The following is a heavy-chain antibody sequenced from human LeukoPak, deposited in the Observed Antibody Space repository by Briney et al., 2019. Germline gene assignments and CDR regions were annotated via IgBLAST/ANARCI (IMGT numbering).Heavy chain of an antibody. D-gene: IGHD1-26*01. V-gene: IGHV3-23*01. CDR3: ASTVGKTYYFDY. J-gene: IGHJ4*02. Sequence: GGSLRLSCAASGFTFNNYAMVWVRQGPGKGLEWVSAIRGSGDGKYYADSVKGRFTISRDNSKNTLYLQMNSLRAEDTAVYYCASTVGKTYYFDYWGQGTLVTVSS. CDR1: GFTFNNYA. CDR2: IRGSGDGK.